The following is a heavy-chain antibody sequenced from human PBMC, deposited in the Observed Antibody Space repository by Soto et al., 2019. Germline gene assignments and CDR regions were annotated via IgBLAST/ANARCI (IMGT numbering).Heavy chain of an antibody. Sequence: QVQLQQWGAGLLKPSETLSLTCAVYGGSFSGYYWSWIRQPPGKGLEWIGEINHSGSTNYNPSLKSRVPQSVEPYKNQFCLKLSSVTAADTAVYYCARNYGGIVDYWGQGTLVTVSS. CDR1: GGSFSGYY. J-gene: IGHJ4*02. V-gene: IGHV4-34*01. CDR2: INHSGST. CDR3: ARNYGGIVDY. D-gene: IGHD4-17*01.